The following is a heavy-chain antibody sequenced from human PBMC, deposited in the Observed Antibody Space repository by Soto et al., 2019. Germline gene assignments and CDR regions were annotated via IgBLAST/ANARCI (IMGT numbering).Heavy chain of an antibody. J-gene: IGHJ4*02. CDR2: IRYDGSNN. CDR1: GFTFNTFG. V-gene: IGHV3-33*01. CDR3: ARERLYGPASA. Sequence: QVQLAESGGGVVQPGRSLRLSCAASGFTFNTFGMHWVRQAPGEGLEWVAVIRYDGSNNYYADSVKGRFTISRDNSKNTVSLEMNRLRVEDTAVYYCARERLYGPASAWGQGTLVTVSS. D-gene: IGHD3-10*01.